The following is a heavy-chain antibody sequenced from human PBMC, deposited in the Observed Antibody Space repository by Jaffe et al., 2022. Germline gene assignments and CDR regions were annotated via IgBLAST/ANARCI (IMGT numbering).Heavy chain of an antibody. D-gene: IGHD1-26*01. CDR3: AASAVSYYYYMDV. V-gene: IGHV1-58*01. CDR2: IVVGSGNT. J-gene: IGHJ6*03. Sequence: QMQLVQSGPEVKKPGTSVKVSCKASGFTFTSSAVQWVRQARGQRLEWIGWIVVGSGNTNYAQKFQERVTITRDMSTSTAYMELSSLRSEDTAVYYCAASAVSYYYYMDVWGKGTTVTVSS. CDR1: GFTFTSSA.